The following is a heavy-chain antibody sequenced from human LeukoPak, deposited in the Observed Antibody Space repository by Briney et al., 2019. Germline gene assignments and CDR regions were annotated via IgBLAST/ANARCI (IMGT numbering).Heavy chain of an antibody. D-gene: IGHD4-17*01. CDR2: ISGSGGST. CDR3: AKDWNDDSGNWFDP. Sequence: GGSLRLSCAASGFTFSSYAMSWVRQAPGKGLEWVSAISGSGGSTYYADSVKGRSTISRDNSKNTLYLQMNSLRAEDTAVYYCAKDWNDDSGNWFDPWGQGTLVTVSS. J-gene: IGHJ5*02. V-gene: IGHV3-23*01. CDR1: GFTFSSYA.